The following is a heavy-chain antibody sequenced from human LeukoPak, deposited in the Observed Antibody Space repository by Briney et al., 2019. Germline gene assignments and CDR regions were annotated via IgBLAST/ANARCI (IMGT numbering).Heavy chain of an antibody. D-gene: IGHD1-1*01. Sequence: GGSLRLSCAASGFTFSSYTMNWVRQAPGRGLEWVSAFSAGGGGTYYADSVKGRFTISRDNSKNTLYLQMNSLRAEDTAVYYCAKDSGTQGNFDYWGQGTLVTVSS. CDR3: AKDSGTQGNFDY. CDR1: GFTFSSYT. J-gene: IGHJ4*02. V-gene: IGHV3-23*01. CDR2: FSAGGGGT.